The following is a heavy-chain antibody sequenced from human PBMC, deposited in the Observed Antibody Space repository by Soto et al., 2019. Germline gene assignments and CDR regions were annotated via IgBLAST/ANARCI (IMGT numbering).Heavy chain of an antibody. V-gene: IGHV3-23*01. CDR1: GFTFSSYA. J-gene: IGHJ4*02. Sequence: PGGSLRLSCAASGFTFSSYAMGWVRQAPGKGLEWVSTITNGGTGTYYANSVKGRFTISRDNSKNTLSLQMSGLRDEDTAVYFCAKHPTVKTKFDYWGQGTLVTVSS. CDR3: AKHPTVKTKFDY. CDR2: ITNGGTGT. D-gene: IGHD4-17*01.